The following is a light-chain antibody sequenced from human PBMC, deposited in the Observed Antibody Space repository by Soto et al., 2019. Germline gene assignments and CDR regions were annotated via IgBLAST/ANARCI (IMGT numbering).Light chain of an antibody. J-gene: IGKJ5*01. Sequence: EIVLTQSPGTLSLSPGERATLSCRASQSVSSSYLAWYQQKPGQAPRLLIYGASSRATGIPDRFSGSGSGTYFPLTISRLEPEDFAVYYCQQYGSSVITFGQGTRLEIK. CDR3: QQYGSSVIT. CDR2: GAS. CDR1: QSVSSSY. V-gene: IGKV3-20*01.